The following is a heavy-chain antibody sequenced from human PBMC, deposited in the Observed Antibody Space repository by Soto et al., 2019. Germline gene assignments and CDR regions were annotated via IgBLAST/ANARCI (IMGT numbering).Heavy chain of an antibody. D-gene: IGHD1-26*01. V-gene: IGHV1-18*01. Sequence: ASVKVSCKPSGYTFTSYGISWVRQAPGQGLVWMGWIGTSNGNTNYAQKLQGRVTMTTDTSTSTVYMELKSLRSDDTAVYYCARGPGSGGYYLDYWGQGTPVTVSS. CDR2: IGTSNGNT. CDR3: ARGPGSGGYYLDY. CDR1: GYTFTSYG. J-gene: IGHJ4*02.